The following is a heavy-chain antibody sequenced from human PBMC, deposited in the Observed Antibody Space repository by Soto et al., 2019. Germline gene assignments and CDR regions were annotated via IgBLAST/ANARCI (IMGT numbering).Heavy chain of an antibody. CDR1: GFTFGDYA. D-gene: IGHD4-17*01. Sequence: GGSLRLSCTASGFTFGDYAMSWFRQAPGKGLEWVGFIRSKAYGGTTEYAGSVKGRLTTSRVDSNSIAYLQMNSLKTEDTAVYYCTRARRYGDPRGYAFDIWGQGTMVTVSS. J-gene: IGHJ3*02. CDR2: IRSKAYGGTT. V-gene: IGHV3-49*03. CDR3: TRARRYGDPRGYAFDI.